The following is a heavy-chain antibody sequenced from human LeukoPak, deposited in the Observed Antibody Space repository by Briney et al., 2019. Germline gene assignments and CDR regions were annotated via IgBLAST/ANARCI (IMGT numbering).Heavy chain of an antibody. J-gene: IGHJ4*02. CDR2: IKSKTDGGTT. CDR3: TTDLNYDSSGYDY. D-gene: IGHD3-22*01. CDR1: GFTFSSYW. Sequence: GGSLRLSCAASGFTFSSYWMSWVRQAPGKGLEWVGRIKSKTDGGTTDYAAPVKGRFTISRDDSKNTLYLQMNSLKTEDTAVYYCTTDLNYDSSGYDYWGQGTLVTVSS. V-gene: IGHV3-15*01.